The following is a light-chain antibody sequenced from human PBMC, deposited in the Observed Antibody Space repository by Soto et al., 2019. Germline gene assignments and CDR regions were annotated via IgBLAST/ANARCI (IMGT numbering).Light chain of an antibody. CDR1: QSIYKW. V-gene: IGKV1-5*03. CDR3: QHYDTFPWT. CDR2: EAS. J-gene: IGKJ1*01. Sequence: DIQMTQSPSTLSASVGDRDIITCRASQSIYKWLAWYQQKPGKAPNLLIYEASTLESGVPSRFSGSGSGTEFTLTIASLQPDDFATYWCQHYDTFPWTFDQGTKVEIK.